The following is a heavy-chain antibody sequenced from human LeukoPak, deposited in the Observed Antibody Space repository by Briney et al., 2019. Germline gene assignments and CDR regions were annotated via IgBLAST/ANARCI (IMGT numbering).Heavy chain of an antibody. J-gene: IGHJ6*03. CDR2: ISSSSSTI. D-gene: IGHD2-2*01. V-gene: IGHV3-48*01. CDR3: PREGGDIVVVPAAKVPPSMDV. CDR1: GFTFSSYS. Sequence: QAGGCLRLSCAASGFTFSSYSMNWVRQAPGKGLEWVSYISSSSSTIYYADSVKGRFTTSRDNAKNSLYLQMNSLRAEDTAVYYCPREGGDIVVVPAAKVPPSMDVWGKGTTVTVSS.